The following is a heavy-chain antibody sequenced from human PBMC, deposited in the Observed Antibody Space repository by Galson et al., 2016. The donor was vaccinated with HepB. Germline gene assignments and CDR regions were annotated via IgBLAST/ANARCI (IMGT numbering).Heavy chain of an antibody. Sequence: SVKVSCKASGGTFSSYAISWVRQAPGQGLEWMGGIIPIVDTSKYAQKFQGRVTITADESTSTAYMELSSLRSEDTAVYYCARDPGIRSTHNHYYGMDVWGQGTTVTVSS. CDR2: IIPIVDTS. V-gene: IGHV1-69*13. CDR1: GGTFSSYA. D-gene: IGHD1-14*01. J-gene: IGHJ6*02. CDR3: ARDPGIRSTHNHYYGMDV.